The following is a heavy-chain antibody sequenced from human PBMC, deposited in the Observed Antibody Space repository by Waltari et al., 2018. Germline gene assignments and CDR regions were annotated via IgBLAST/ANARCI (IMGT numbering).Heavy chain of an antibody. CDR2: IYYSGST. V-gene: IGHV4-39*07. D-gene: IGHD3-22*01. J-gene: IGHJ4*02. Sequence: QLQLQESGPGLVKPSETLSLTCTVSGGSISSSSYYWCWIRQPPGKGLGWIGSIYYSGSTYYNPSLKSRVTISVDTSKNQFSLKLSSVTAADTAVYYCARIVSGYYYDSSGYYVDYWGQGTLVTVSS. CDR3: ARIVSGYYYDSSGYYVDY. CDR1: GGSISSSSYY.